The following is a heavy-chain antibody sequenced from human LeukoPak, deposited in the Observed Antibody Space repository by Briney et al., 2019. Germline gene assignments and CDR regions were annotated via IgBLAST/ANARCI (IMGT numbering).Heavy chain of an antibody. V-gene: IGHV1-24*01. CDR3: ATGMVRVIDAFDI. Sequence: ASVKVSCKVSGYTLTELSMHWVRQAPGKGIERTGGFDPEDGETIYAQKFQGRVTMTEDTSTDTAYMELSSLRSEDTAVYYCATGMVRVIDAFDIWGQGTMVTVSS. J-gene: IGHJ3*02. CDR1: GYTLTELS. D-gene: IGHD3-10*01. CDR2: FDPEDGET.